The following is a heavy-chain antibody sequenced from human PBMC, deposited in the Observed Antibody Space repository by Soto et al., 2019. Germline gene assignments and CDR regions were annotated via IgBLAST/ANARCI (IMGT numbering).Heavy chain of an antibody. D-gene: IGHD3-10*01. J-gene: IGHJ4*02. CDR3: ARDRGVWGSGFDY. CDR1: GGSISSGGYY. V-gene: IGHV4-31*03. Sequence: KPSETLSLTCTVSGGSISSGGYYWSWIRQHPGKGLEWIGYIYYSGSTYYNPSLKSRVTISVDTSKNQFSLKLSSVTAADTAVYYCARDRGVWGSGFDYWGQGTLVTVSS. CDR2: IYYSGST.